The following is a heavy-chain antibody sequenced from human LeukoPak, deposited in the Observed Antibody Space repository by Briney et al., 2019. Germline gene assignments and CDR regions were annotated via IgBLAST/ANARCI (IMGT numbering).Heavy chain of an antibody. V-gene: IGHV3-21*01. J-gene: IGHJ4*02. Sequence: GGSLRLSCAASGFTFSSYSMNWVRQAPGKGLEWVSSISSSSSYIYYADSVKGRFTISRDNAKNSLYLQMNSLRAEDTAVYYCASFKQWIQGQPLDYWGQGTLVTVSS. D-gene: IGHD6-19*01. CDR3: ASFKQWIQGQPLDY. CDR1: GFTFSSYS. CDR2: ISSSSSYI.